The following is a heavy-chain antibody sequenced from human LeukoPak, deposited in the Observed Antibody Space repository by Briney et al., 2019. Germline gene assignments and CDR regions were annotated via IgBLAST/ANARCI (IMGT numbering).Heavy chain of an antibody. CDR3: ARHRTGGDWIDP. V-gene: IGHV3-7*01. J-gene: IGHJ5*02. CDR2: IKQDGSEK. D-gene: IGHD1-14*01. CDR1: GFTFSSYW. Sequence: PGGSLRLSCAASGFTFSSYWMSWVRQAPGKGLEWVANIKQDGSEKYYVDSVKGRFTISRDNAKNSLYLQMNSLRIEDMAVYYCARHRTGGDWIDPWGQGTLVIVSS.